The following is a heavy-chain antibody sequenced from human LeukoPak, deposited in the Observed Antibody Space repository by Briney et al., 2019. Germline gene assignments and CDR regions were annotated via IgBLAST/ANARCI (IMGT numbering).Heavy chain of an antibody. D-gene: IGHD6-19*01. J-gene: IGHJ4*02. Sequence: ASVKVTCKPSGYTFSTYAIHWVRQAPGQGLEWMGWINTNTGNPTYAQGFTGRFVFSLDTSVSTAYLQISSLKAEDTAVYYCARAGDYSSGWYDYWGQGTLVTVSS. CDR2: INTNTGNP. CDR1: GYTFSTYA. V-gene: IGHV7-4-1*02. CDR3: ARAGDYSSGWYDY.